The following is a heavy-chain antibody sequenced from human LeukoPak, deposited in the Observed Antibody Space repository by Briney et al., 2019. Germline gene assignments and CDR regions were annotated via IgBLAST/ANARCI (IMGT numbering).Heavy chain of an antibody. CDR3: ATDYGDFSFDY. V-gene: IGHV1-69*04. J-gene: IGHJ4*02. D-gene: IGHD4-17*01. CDR2: IIPILGIA. CDR1: GGTFSSYA. Sequence: SVKVSCKASGGTFSSYAISWVRQAPGQGLEWMGRIIPILGIANYAQKFQGRVTITADKSTSTAYMELSSLRSEDTAVYYCATDYGDFSFDYWGQGTLVTVSS.